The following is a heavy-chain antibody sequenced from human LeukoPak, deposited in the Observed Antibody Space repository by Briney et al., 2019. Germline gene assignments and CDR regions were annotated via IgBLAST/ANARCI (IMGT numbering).Heavy chain of an antibody. CDR3: ARDHVYGGADY. D-gene: IGHD5/OR15-5a*01. Sequence: GALGLSCAASGFTFHNYAIHWVRQAPGKGLEWVSLTSGDGITTYFADSVKGGFTISRENSKSSLFLQMNSLRTEDTALYYCARDHVYGGADYWGQGTLVTVSS. CDR2: TSGDGITT. J-gene: IGHJ4*02. CDR1: GFTFHNYA. V-gene: IGHV3-43*02.